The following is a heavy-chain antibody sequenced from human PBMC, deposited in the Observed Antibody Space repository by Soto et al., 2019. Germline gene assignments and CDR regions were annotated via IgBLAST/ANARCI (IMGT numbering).Heavy chain of an antibody. CDR3: ARHGDGPLWFGEFDY. D-gene: IGHD3-10*01. Sequence: SETLSLTCTVSGGSISSSSYYWGWIRQPPGKGLEWIGSIYYSGSTYYNPSLKSRVTISVDTSKNQFSLKLSSVTAADTAVYYCARHGDGPLWFGEFDYWGQGTLVTVSS. CDR1: GGSISSSSYY. V-gene: IGHV4-39*01. CDR2: IYYSGST. J-gene: IGHJ4*02.